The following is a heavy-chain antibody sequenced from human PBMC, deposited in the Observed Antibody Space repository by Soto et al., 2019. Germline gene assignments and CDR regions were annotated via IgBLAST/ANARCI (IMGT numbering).Heavy chain of an antibody. J-gene: IGHJ4*02. Sequence: ASVKVSCKASGYTFTSYDINWVRQATGQGLEWMGWMDPNSGNTGYAQKFQGRVTMTRNTSISTAYMELSSLRSEDTAAYYCARGHSYSGYDLSPFDYWGQGTLVTVS. CDR1: GYTFTSYD. CDR3: ARGHSYSGYDLSPFDY. D-gene: IGHD5-12*01. CDR2: MDPNSGNT. V-gene: IGHV1-8*01.